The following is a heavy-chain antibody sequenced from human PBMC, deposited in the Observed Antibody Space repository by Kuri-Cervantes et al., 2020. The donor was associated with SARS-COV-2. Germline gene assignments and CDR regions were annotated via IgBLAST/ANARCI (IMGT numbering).Heavy chain of an antibody. Sequence: SETLSLTCTVSGGSVSSGSYYWSWIRQPPGKGLEWIGYIYYSGSTNYNPSLKKRVTISVDTSKNQSSLKLSSVTAADTAVYYCARDGAGVAVAGTSNWFDPWGQGTLVTVSS. V-gene: IGHV4-61*01. D-gene: IGHD6-19*01. CDR3: ARDGAGVAVAGTSNWFDP. J-gene: IGHJ5*02. CDR2: IYYSGST. CDR1: GGSVSSGSYY.